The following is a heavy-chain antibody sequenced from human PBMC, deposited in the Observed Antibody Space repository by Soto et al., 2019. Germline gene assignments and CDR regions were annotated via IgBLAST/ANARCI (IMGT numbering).Heavy chain of an antibody. J-gene: IGHJ5*02. D-gene: IGHD3-10*01. V-gene: IGHV4-39*07. Sequence: PSETLSLTCTVTGGSISSSSYYWGWIRQPPGKELEGIGSIYYSGSTNYNTSLKSRDTISVDTSKNQFSLKLSSVTSADTAVYYCAIKFIRITMVRGLINWFDPWGQGTLVTVSS. CDR3: AIKFIRITMVRGLINWFDP. CDR2: IYYSGST. CDR1: GGSISSSSYY.